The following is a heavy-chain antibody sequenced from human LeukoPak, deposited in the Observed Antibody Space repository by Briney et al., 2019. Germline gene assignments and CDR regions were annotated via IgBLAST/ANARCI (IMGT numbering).Heavy chain of an antibody. Sequence: ASVKVSCKASGYTFTSYYMHWVRQAPGQGLEWMGIINPSGGSTSYAQKFRGRVTMTRDTSTSTVYMELSSLRSEDTAVYYCARDGGSDAFDIWGQGTMVTVSS. V-gene: IGHV1-46*01. CDR2: INPSGGST. CDR3: ARDGGSDAFDI. J-gene: IGHJ3*02. CDR1: GYTFTSYY.